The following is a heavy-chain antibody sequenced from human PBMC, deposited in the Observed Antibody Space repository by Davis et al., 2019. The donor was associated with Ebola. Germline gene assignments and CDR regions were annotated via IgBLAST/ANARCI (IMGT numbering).Heavy chain of an antibody. CDR1: GFTLTNAW. CDR3: ARSSYQPDY. D-gene: IGHD2-2*01. Sequence: PGGSLRLSCAASGFTLTNAWTSWVRQAPGKGLVWVSRINPDGSFTDYADSVKGRFSISRDSTSNTLYLQMNGLRAEDTAVYYCARSSYQPDYWGQGTLVTVSS. J-gene: IGHJ4*02. V-gene: IGHV3-74*01. CDR2: INPDGSFT.